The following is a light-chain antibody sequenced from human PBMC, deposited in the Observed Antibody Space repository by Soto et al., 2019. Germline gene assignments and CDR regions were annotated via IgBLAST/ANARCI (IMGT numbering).Light chain of an antibody. CDR3: QQYKTT. J-gene: IGKJ3*01. V-gene: IGKV1-5*03. Sequence: DVLLTQSPSTLSASIGDRVNITCRASQTINNWLAWYQQKPGKAPKLLIHKTSTLESGVPSRFSGNGSGTEFTLTISSLQPDDVATYYCQQYKTTFGPGTKVDI. CDR2: KTS. CDR1: QTINNW.